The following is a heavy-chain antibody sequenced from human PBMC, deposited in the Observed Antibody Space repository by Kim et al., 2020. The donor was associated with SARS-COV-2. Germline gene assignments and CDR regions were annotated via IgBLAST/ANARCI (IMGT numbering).Heavy chain of an antibody. CDR2: ISIGHDDT. Sequence: ASVKVSCKASGYTFINYVMHWVRQAPGQRLEWMGLISIGHDDTKYSQKFRGRVTITRDTTASTAYMELSSLRSEDTAAYYCARDSGWAFDYWGQGTLVTV. J-gene: IGHJ4*02. CDR1: GYTFINYV. CDR3: ARDSGWAFDY. D-gene: IGHD6-19*01. V-gene: IGHV1-3*04.